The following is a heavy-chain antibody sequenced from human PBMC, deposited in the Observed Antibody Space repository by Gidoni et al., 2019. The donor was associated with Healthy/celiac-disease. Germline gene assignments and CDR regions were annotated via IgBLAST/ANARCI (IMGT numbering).Heavy chain of an antibody. Sequence: DVQLLESGGGCVQTGGSMSLSCAASVFTFSSYAMRWVRQAPGKGLEWVSAIRGSGGSTYYADSVKGRFTISRDNSKNTLYLQMNSLRAEDTAVYYCAKGTVVTPFDAFDIWGQGTMVTVSS. V-gene: IGHV3-23*01. CDR1: VFTFSSYA. J-gene: IGHJ3*02. CDR2: IRGSGGST. CDR3: AKGTVVTPFDAFDI. D-gene: IGHD2-21*02.